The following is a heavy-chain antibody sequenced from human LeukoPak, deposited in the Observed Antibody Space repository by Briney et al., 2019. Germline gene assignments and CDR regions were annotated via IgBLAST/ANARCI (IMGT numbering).Heavy chain of an antibody. CDR2: INHSGST. CDR3: ARNGAPLLDY. Sequence: PSETLSLTCAVYGGSFSGYYWSWIRQPPGKGLEWIGEINHSGSTNYNPSLKSRVTISVDTSKNQFSLKLSSVTAAGTAVYYCARNGAPLLDYWGQGTLVTVSS. D-gene: IGHD3-10*01. J-gene: IGHJ4*02. V-gene: IGHV4-34*01. CDR1: GGSFSGYY.